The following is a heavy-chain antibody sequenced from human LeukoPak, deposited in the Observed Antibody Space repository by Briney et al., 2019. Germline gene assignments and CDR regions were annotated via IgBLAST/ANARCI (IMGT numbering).Heavy chain of an antibody. CDR2: ISSSSSYI. CDR1: GFTFGSYS. J-gene: IGHJ6*02. V-gene: IGHV3-21*01. CDR3: ARDTREQWLVRGNYYYGMDV. Sequence: PGGSLRLSCAASGFTFGSYSMNWVRQAPGKGLEWVSSISSSSSYIYYADSVKGRFTISRDNAKNSLYLQMNSLRAEDTAVYYCARDTREQWLVRGNYYYGMDVWGQGTTVTVSS. D-gene: IGHD6-19*01.